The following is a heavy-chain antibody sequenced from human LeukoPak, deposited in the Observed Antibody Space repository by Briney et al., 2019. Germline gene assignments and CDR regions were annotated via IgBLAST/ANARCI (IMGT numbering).Heavy chain of an antibody. CDR3: ASGGGYCSTTSCYVLYY. V-gene: IGHV3-23*01. D-gene: IGHD2-2*01. J-gene: IGHJ4*02. CDR2: VSSGGDRT. CDR1: GFTFSNYD. Sequence: GSLRLSCAASGFTFSNYDMSWVRQAPGKGLQWVSAVSSGGDRTYYADSVKGRFSISRDNSKNTLYLQMNSLSADDTAVYYCASGGGYCSTTSCYVLYYWGQGALVTVSS.